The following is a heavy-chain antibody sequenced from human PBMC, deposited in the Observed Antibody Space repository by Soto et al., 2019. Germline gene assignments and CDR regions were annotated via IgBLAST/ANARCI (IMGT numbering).Heavy chain of an antibody. CDR1: GFTFSSYA. V-gene: IGHV3-23*01. D-gene: IGHD5-12*01. Sequence: SLRLSCAASGFTFSSYAMSWVRQAPGKGLEWVSAISGSGGSTDYADSVKGRFTISRDNSKNTLYLHMNSLRAEAPPVYSCAKGGYDKDYYYYYMDVWGKGTTVTVSS. CDR2: ISGSGGST. CDR3: AKGGYDKDYYYYYMDV. J-gene: IGHJ6*03.